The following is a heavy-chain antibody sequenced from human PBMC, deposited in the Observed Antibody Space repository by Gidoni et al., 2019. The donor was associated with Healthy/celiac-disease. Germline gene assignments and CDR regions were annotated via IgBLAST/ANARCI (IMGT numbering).Heavy chain of an antibody. J-gene: IGHJ5*02. Sequence: QVQLQQWGAGLLKPSETLSLTCAVYGGSFSGYYWSWLRQPPGKGLELIGEINHSGSTNYNPSLKSRVTITVDTSKNQFSLKLSSVTAADTAVYYCARIIVVVPAAMGWFDPWGQGTLVTVSS. CDR2: INHSGST. CDR3: ARIIVVVPAAMGWFDP. CDR1: GGSFSGYY. V-gene: IGHV4-34*01. D-gene: IGHD2-2*01.